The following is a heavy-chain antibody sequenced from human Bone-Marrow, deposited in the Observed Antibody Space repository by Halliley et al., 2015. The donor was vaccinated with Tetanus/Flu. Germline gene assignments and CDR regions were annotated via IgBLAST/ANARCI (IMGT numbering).Heavy chain of an antibody. CDR1: GFTFSSYE. J-gene: IGHJ6*02. CDR2: ISSSSNYI. D-gene: IGHD1-1*01. Sequence: SLRLSCVASGFTFSSYEMNWVRQAPGKGLEWVSSISSSSNYIYYTDSVKGRFTISRDNAKNSLFLQVNSLRAEDTAVYYCARAHGTNYYYYGMDVWGQGTTVTVSS. V-gene: IGHV3-21*01. CDR3: ARAHGTNYYYYGMDV.